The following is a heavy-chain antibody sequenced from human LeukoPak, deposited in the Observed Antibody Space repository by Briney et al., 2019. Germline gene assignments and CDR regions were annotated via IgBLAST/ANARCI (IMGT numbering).Heavy chain of an antibody. J-gene: IGHJ4*02. D-gene: IGHD3-22*01. CDR1: GFTFDDYA. CDR3: ARVHYYDSSGYFYDITQEGYYFDY. Sequence: GGSLRLSCAASGFTFDDYAMHWVRQAPGKGLEWVSGISWNSGSIGYADSVKGRFTISRDNAKNSLYLQMNSLRSDDTAVYYCARVHYYDSSGYFYDITQEGYYFDYWGQGTLVTVSS. CDR2: ISWNSGSI. V-gene: IGHV3-9*01.